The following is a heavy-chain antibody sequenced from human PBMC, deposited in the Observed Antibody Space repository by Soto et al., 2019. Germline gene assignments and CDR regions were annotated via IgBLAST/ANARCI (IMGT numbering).Heavy chain of an antibody. CDR2: IYYSGST. V-gene: IGHV4-31*03. CDR3: ARDWRSGSYAD. D-gene: IGHD1-26*01. Sequence: QAQLQESGPGLVKPSQTLSLTCTVSGGSISSGGYYWSWIRQHPGKGREWIGYIYYSGSTYYNPSLKSRVTISVDTSKNQFSLKLSSVTAADTAVYYCARDWRSGSYADWGQGTLVTVSS. CDR1: GGSISSGGYY. J-gene: IGHJ4*02.